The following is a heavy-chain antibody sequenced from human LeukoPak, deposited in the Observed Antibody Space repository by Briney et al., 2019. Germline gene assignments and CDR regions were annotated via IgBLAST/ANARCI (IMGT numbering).Heavy chain of an antibody. Sequence: ASVKVSCKASGYTFTGYYMHWVRQAPGQGLEWMGWINPNSGGTNYAQKFQGRVTMTRDTSISTAYMELSRLRSDDTAVYYCASGRITMIVVVNSAFDIWGQGTMVTVSS. J-gene: IGHJ3*02. CDR2: INPNSGGT. CDR1: GYTFTGYY. D-gene: IGHD3-22*01. V-gene: IGHV1-2*02. CDR3: ASGRITMIVVVNSAFDI.